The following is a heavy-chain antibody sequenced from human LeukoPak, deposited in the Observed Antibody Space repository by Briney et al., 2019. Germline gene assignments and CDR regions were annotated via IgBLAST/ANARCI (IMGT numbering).Heavy chain of an antibody. CDR2: IYYSGST. J-gene: IGHJ4*02. CDR1: GGSISSSSYY. D-gene: IGHD1-26*01. Sequence: PSETLSLTCTVSGGSISSSSYYWGWIRQPPGKGLEWIGSIYYSGSTYYNPSLKSRVTISVDTSKNQFSLKLSSVTAADTAVYYCARDEVGAIGHWGPGTLVTVSS. CDR3: ARDEVGAIGH. V-gene: IGHV4-39*07.